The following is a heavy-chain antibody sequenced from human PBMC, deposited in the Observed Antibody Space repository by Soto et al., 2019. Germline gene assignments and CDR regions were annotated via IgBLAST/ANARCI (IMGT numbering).Heavy chain of an antibody. CDR3: ARDPVNGIAAAVLGTDY. V-gene: IGHV1-69*08. CDR1: GGTFSSYT. J-gene: IGHJ4*02. CDR2: IIPILGIA. Sequence: QVQLVQSGAEVKKPGSSVKVSCKASGGTFSSYTISWVRQAPGQGLEWMGRIIPILGIANYAQKFQGRVTSAADKSTSTAYMELSSLRSEDTAVYCCARDPVNGIAAAVLGTDYWGQGTLVTVSS. D-gene: IGHD6-13*01.